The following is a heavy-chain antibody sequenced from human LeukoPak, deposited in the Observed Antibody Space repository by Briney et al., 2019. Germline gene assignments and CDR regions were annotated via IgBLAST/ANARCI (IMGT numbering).Heavy chain of an antibody. CDR2: IYPGDSNT. Sequence: GESLKISCKGSGYSFTSYWIGWVRQMPGKGLEWMGIIYPGDSNTRYSPSFQDQVTMSVDKSIRTAYLQWSSLKASDTAMYYCARHPLPSSSPPYFQHWGQGTLVTVSS. D-gene: IGHD6-6*01. CDR3: ARHPLPSSSPPYFQH. J-gene: IGHJ1*01. CDR1: GYSFTSYW. V-gene: IGHV5-51*01.